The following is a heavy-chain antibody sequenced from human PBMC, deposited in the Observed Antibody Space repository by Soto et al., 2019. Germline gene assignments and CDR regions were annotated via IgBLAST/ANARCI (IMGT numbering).Heavy chain of an antibody. J-gene: IGHJ4*02. Sequence: SETLSLTCTVSGGSISSGGYYWSWIRQHPGKGLEWIGYIYYSGSTYYNPSLKSRVTISVDTSKNQFSLKLSSVTAADTAVYYCARGTHDYVWGSYRPSYFDYWGQGTLVTVSS. D-gene: IGHD3-16*02. CDR1: GGSISSGGYY. CDR3: ARGTHDYVWGSYRPSYFDY. V-gene: IGHV4-31*03. CDR2: IYYSGST.